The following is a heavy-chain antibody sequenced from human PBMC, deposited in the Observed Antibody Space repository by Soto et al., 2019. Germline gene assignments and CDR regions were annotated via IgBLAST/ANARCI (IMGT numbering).Heavy chain of an antibody. J-gene: IGHJ3*02. Sequence: VQLVQSGAEVKKPGSSVKVSCKASGGSFSSYAISWVRQAPVQGLEWMGGIIPIFGTATYAQKFQGRVTIIADKFTSTAYMELSSLRSEDTAVYYCARAGPVAGNHAFDIWGQGTLVTVSS. CDR2: IIPIFGTA. CDR3: ARAGPVAGNHAFDI. D-gene: IGHD6-19*01. CDR1: GGSFSSYA. V-gene: IGHV1-69*06.